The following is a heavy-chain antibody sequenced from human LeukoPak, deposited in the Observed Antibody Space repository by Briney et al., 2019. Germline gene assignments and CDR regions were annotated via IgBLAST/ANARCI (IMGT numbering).Heavy chain of an antibody. CDR2: IYYSGST. J-gene: IGHJ4*02. D-gene: IGHD2-15*01. V-gene: IGHV4-59*08. CDR3: ARHPGYCSGGSCYSENFDY. Sequence: PSETLFLTCTVSGGSISSYYWSWIRQPPGKGLEWIGYIYYSGSTNYNPSLKSRVTISVDTSKNQFSLKLSSVTAADTAVYYCARHPGYCSGGSCYSENFDYWGQGTLVTVSS. CDR1: GGSISSYY.